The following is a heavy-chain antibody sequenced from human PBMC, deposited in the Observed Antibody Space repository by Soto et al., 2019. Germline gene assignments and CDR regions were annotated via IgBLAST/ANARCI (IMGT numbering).Heavy chain of an antibody. J-gene: IGHJ5*02. D-gene: IGHD6-25*01. CDR2: IIPIFGTA. CDR1: GGTFSSYA. Sequence: SVKVSCKASGGTFSSYAISWVRQAPGQGLEWMGGIIPIFGTAIYAQKFQGRVTITADESTSTAYMELSSLRSEDTAVYYCARGSACHLVRSGGQTFDPWGQGTMVTVSS. V-gene: IGHV1-69*13. CDR3: ARGSACHLVRSGGQTFDP.